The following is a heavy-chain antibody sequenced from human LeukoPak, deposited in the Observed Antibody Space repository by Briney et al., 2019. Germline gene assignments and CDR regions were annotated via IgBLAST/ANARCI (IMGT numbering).Heavy chain of an antibody. CDR2: IYSGGST. V-gene: IGHV3-53*01. D-gene: IGHD2-21*02. CDR1: GFTVSSNY. Sequence: GGSLRLSCAASGFTVSSNYMSWVRQAPGKGLEWVSVIYSGGSTYYADSVKGRFTISRDNSKNTLYLQMNSLRAEDTAVYYCARVSCGGDCYSKTYYYYYMDVWGKGTTVTISS. CDR3: ARVSCGGDCYSKTYYYYYMDV. J-gene: IGHJ6*03.